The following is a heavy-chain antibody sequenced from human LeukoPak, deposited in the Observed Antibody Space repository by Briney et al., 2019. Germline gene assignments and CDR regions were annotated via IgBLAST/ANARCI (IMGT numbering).Heavy chain of an antibody. CDR1: GFTFSDFG. J-gene: IGHJ5*02. Sequence: GGSLRLSCAASGFTFSDFGIHWVRQAPGKGLEWLALISYDGRNAYYADSVKGRFTISRDNSKNTLYLQMNSLRAEDTAAYYCAKDPYCSSTSCLRAGWFDPWGQGTLVTVSS. CDR2: ISYDGRNA. D-gene: IGHD2-2*01. CDR3: AKDPYCSSTSCLRAGWFDP. V-gene: IGHV3-30*18.